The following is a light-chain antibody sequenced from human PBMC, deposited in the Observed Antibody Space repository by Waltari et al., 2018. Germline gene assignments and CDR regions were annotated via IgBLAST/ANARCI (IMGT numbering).Light chain of an antibody. CDR1: ASYVAFYNY. Sequence: QSALTQPASVSGSPGQSITISCTGTASYVAFYNYVSWYQQHPGKAPKVIIYDLSERSSGVSNRFSGSKSGNSAFLTISGLQAEDEADYYCNSYTGSSSWVFGGGTKLTV. CDR3: NSYTGSSSWV. V-gene: IGLV2-14*03. J-gene: IGLJ3*02. CDR2: DLS.